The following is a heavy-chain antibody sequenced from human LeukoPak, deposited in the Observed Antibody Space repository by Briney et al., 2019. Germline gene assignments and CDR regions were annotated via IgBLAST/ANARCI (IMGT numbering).Heavy chain of an antibody. CDR3: ASSRSGWIYFDY. D-gene: IGHD6-19*01. V-gene: IGHV3-30*15. CDR2: IPYDGNNK. CDR1: GFTFSSYA. J-gene: IGHJ4*02. Sequence: KPGVSLRLSCAASGFTFSSYAMHWVRQAPGKGLEWVAVIPYDGNNKYYADSVKGRFTISRDNSKNTLYLQMSSLRVEDTAVYYCASSRSGWIYFDYWGQGTLVTVSP.